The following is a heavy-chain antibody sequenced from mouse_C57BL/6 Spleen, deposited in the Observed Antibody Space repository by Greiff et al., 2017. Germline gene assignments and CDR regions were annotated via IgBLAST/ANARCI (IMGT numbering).Heavy chain of an antibody. CDR3: ARGYYGSSEAWFAY. CDR2: IDPSDSYT. D-gene: IGHD1-1*01. J-gene: IGHJ3*01. Sequence: VKLQQPGAELVMPGASVKLSCKASGYTFTSYWMHWVKQRPGQGLEWIGEIDPSDSYTNYNQKFKGKSTLTVDKSSSTAYMQLSSLTSEDSAVYYCARGYYGSSEAWFAYWGQGTLVTVSA. CDR1: GYTFTSYW. V-gene: IGHV1-69*01.